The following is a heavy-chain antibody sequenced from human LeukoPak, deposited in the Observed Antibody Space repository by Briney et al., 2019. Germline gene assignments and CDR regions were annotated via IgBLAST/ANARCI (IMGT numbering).Heavy chain of an antibody. J-gene: IGHJ3*02. CDR2: ISSSSSTI. Sequence: QPGGSLRLSCAASGFTFSSYEMNWVRQAPGKGLEWVSYISSSSSTIYYADSVKGRFTISRDNAKNSLYLQMNSLRAEDTAVYYCASRVVVVAATPTDDAFDIWGQGTMVTVSS. CDR1: GFTFSSYE. D-gene: IGHD2-15*01. V-gene: IGHV3-48*01. CDR3: ASRVVVVAATPTDDAFDI.